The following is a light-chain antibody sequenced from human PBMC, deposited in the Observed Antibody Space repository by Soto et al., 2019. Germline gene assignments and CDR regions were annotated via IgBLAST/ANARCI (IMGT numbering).Light chain of an antibody. J-gene: IGKJ1*01. V-gene: IGKV3-11*01. CDR2: EAS. Sequence: EIVLTQSPATLSLSPGERATLSCRASRSVDNYLAWYQQKPGQAPRLLIYEASNRATGIPARFSGSGSGTDFTLSISSLEPEDFAVYYCQQRSNWPPWTFGQGTNVEIK. CDR3: QQRSNWPPWT. CDR1: RSVDNY.